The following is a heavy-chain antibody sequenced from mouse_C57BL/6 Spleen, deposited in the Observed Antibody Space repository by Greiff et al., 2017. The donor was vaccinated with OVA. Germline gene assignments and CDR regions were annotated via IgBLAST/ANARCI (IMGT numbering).Heavy chain of an antibody. CDR3: VSGPGTDYAMDY. Sequence: EVQVVESGGGLVQPKGSLKLSCAASGFTFNTYAMHWVRQAPGKGLEWVARIRSKSSNYATYYADSVKDRFTISRDDSQSMLYLQMNNLKTEDTAMYYCVSGPGTDYAMDYWGQGTSVTVSS. CDR2: IRSKSSNYAT. D-gene: IGHD4-1*01. CDR1: GFTFNTYA. V-gene: IGHV10-3*01. J-gene: IGHJ4*01.